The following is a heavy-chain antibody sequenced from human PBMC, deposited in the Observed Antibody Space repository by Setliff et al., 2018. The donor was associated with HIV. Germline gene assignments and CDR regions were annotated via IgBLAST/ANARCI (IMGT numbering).Heavy chain of an antibody. CDR1: GGSFSRSA. CDR3: ARDLGGDDSRYWYFDV. V-gene: IGHV1-69*13. CDR2: IIPMFDTA. J-gene: IGHJ2*01. D-gene: IGHD2-21*02. Sequence: GASVKVSCKASGGSFSRSAISWVRQAPGPGLEWMGGIIPMFDTANYAERFHGRVTMTADESTSTVYMELSRLRPEDTAVYYCARDLGGDDSRYWYFDVWGRGTLVTVSS.